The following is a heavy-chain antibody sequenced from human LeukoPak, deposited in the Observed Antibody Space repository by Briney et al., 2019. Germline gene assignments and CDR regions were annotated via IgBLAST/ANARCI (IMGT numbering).Heavy chain of an antibody. V-gene: IGHV3-53*05. CDR2: IYSGGST. Sequence: GGSLRLSCAASGFTVSSNYMSWVRQAPGKGLEWVSVIYSGGSTYYADSVKGRFTISRDNSKNTLYLQMNSLRAEDTAVYYCAKDMLTYYYDSSGAELDYWGQGTLVTVSS. D-gene: IGHD3-22*01. J-gene: IGHJ4*02. CDR3: AKDMLTYYYDSSGAELDY. CDR1: GFTVSSNY.